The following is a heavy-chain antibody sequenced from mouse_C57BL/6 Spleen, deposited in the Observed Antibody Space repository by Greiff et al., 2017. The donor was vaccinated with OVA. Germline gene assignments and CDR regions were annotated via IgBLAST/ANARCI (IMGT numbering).Heavy chain of an antibody. D-gene: IGHD1-1*01. CDR3: ARNSPYYYGSRYFDV. Sequence: EVKLMESGGGLVKPGGSLKLSCAASGFTFSSYAMSWVRQTPEKRLEWVATISDGGSYTYYPDNVKGRFTISRDNAKNNLYLQMSHLKSEDTAMYYCARNSPYYYGSRYFDVWGTGTTVTVSS. CDR2: ISDGGSYT. J-gene: IGHJ1*03. V-gene: IGHV5-4*03. CDR1: GFTFSSYA.